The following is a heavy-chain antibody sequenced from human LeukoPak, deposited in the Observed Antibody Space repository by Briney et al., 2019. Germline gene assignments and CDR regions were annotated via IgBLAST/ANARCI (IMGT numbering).Heavy chain of an antibody. D-gene: IGHD3-22*01. J-gene: IGHJ4*02. CDR2: ISSSGSTI. CDR3: ARVGYDSTGIDY. V-gene: IGHV3-48*03. Sequence: GGSLRLSCAASGFTFSSYEMNWVRQAPGKGLEWVSYISSSGSTIYYADSVKGRFTISRDNAKNSLYLQMNSLRAEDTAVYYCARVGYDSTGIDYWGRGTLVTVSS. CDR1: GFTFSSYE.